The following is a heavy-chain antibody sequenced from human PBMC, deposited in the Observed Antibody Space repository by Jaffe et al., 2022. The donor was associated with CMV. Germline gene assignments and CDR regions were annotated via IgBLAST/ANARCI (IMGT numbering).Heavy chain of an antibody. CDR3: AKDSRRYSPFDY. CDR2: ISYDGSNK. Sequence: QVQLVESGGGVVQPGRSLRLSCAASGFTFSSYGMHWVRQAPGKGLEWVAVISYDGSNKYYADSVKGRFTISRDNSKNTLYLQMNSLRAEDTAVYYCAKDSRRYSPFDYWGQGTLVTVSS. D-gene: IGHD3-9*01. J-gene: IGHJ4*02. V-gene: IGHV3-30*18. CDR1: GFTFSSYG.